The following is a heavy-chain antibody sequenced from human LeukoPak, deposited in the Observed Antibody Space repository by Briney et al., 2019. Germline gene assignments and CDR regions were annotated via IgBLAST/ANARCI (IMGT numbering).Heavy chain of an antibody. V-gene: IGHV1-46*01. CDR1: GYTFTNYY. D-gene: IGHD4-11*01. Sequence: GASVKVSCKASGYTFTNYYIHWVRQAPGQGLEWMGITDPIGGSTNYAQKFQGRVTTTRDTSTSTVYMELSSLRSEDSAVYYCARWTTTYLDYWGQGTLVTVSS. CDR3: ARWTTTYLDY. CDR2: TDPIGGST. J-gene: IGHJ4*02.